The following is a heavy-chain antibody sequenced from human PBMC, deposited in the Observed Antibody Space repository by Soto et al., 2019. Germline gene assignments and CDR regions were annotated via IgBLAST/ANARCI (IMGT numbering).Heavy chain of an antibody. CDR2: INHSGST. D-gene: IGHD2-8*01. V-gene: IGHV4-34*01. CDR1: GGSFSGYY. CDR3: ARGTKPAY. Sequence: SETLSLTCAVYGGSFSGYYWSWIRQPPGKGLEWIGEINHSGSTNYNPSLKSRVTISVDTAKNQFSLKLSSVTAADTAVYYCARGTKPAYWGQGTLV. J-gene: IGHJ4*02.